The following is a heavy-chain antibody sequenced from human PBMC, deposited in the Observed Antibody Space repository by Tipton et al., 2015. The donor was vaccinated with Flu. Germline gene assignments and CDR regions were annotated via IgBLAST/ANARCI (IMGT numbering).Heavy chain of an antibody. Sequence: QLVQSGAEVKKPGSSVKVSCKASGGTFSSYAISWVRQAPGQGLEWMGGIIPIFGTASYAQKFQGRVTITADESTSTAYMELSSLRSEDTAVYYCASLAEGIVVVPAAIGGAFDIWGQGTMVTVSS. V-gene: IGHV1-69*01. D-gene: IGHD2-2*02. CDR1: GGTFSSYA. J-gene: IGHJ3*02. CDR3: ASLAEGIVVVPAAIGGAFDI. CDR2: IIPIFGTA.